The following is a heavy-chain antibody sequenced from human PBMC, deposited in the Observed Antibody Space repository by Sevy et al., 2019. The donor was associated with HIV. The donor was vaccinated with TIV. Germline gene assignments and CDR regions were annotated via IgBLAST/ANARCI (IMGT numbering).Heavy chain of an antibody. CDR3: AVGDTSMVTDLDY. Sequence: GGSLRLSCAASGFTVSTYAINWVRQAPGEGLEWVSAIIGGGDSTYYADSVKGRFTISRDNSKNVVYLQMNSLGAEDTAVYYCAVGDTSMVTDLDYWGQGTLVTVSS. D-gene: IGHD5-18*01. J-gene: IGHJ4*02. CDR1: GFTVSTYA. V-gene: IGHV3-23*01. CDR2: IIGGGDST.